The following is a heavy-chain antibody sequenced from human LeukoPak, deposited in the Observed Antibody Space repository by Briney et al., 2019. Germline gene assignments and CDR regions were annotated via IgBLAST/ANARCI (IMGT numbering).Heavy chain of an antibody. CDR3: ARGPNYYDSSGFHYRD. V-gene: IGHV1-18*01. CDR2: ISAENGNT. J-gene: IGHJ4*02. Sequence: GASVKVSCKASGYTFINYGISWVRQAPGQGLEWMGWISAENGNTGYVENLQGRVTMTRDTSISTAYMELSSLRSDDTAVYYCARGPNYYDSSGFHYRDWGQGTLVTVSS. CDR1: GYTFINYG. D-gene: IGHD3-22*01.